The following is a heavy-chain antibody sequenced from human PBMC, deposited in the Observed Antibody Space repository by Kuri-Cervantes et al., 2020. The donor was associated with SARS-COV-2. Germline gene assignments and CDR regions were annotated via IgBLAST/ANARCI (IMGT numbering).Heavy chain of an antibody. CDR1: GGSISSSSYY. Sequence: SETLSLTCTVSGGSISSSSYYWGWIRQPPGKGLEWIGSIHYSGSTYYNPSLKSRVTISVDTSKNQFSLKLSSVTAADTAVYYCARDSHRSGYLYYFDYWGQGTLVTVSS. J-gene: IGHJ4*02. CDR3: ARDSHRSGYLYYFDY. CDR2: IHYSGST. D-gene: IGHD3-3*01. V-gene: IGHV4-39*07.